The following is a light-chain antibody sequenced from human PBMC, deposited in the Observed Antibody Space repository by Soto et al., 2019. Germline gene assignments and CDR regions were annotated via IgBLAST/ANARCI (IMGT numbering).Light chain of an antibody. CDR2: SNN. Sequence: LTEPPSASGTPGQRVTISCSGSSSNIGSNTVNWYQQLPGTAPKLLIYSNNQRPSGVPDRFSGSKSGTSASLAISGLQSEDEADYYCAAWDDSLNGYVFGTGTKVTVL. CDR1: SSNIGSNT. CDR3: AAWDDSLNGYV. V-gene: IGLV1-44*01. J-gene: IGLJ1*01.